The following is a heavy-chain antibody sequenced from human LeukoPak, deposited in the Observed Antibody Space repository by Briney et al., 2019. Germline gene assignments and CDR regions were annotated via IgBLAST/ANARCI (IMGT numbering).Heavy chain of an antibody. Sequence: PSETLSLTCAVYGGSFSGYYWSWIRQPPGKGLEWIGEINHSGSTNYNPSLKSRVTISVDTSKNQFSLKLSSVTAADTAVYYCARHDPYYDSSGHFDYWGQGTLVTVSS. CDR1: GGSFSGYY. CDR2: INHSGST. CDR3: ARHDPYYDSSGHFDY. J-gene: IGHJ4*02. V-gene: IGHV4-34*01. D-gene: IGHD3-22*01.